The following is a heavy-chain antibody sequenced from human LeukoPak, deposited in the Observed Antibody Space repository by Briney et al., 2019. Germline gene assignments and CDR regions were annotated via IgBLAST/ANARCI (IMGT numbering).Heavy chain of an antibody. Sequence: GGSLRLSCAASGFTFSTYSMNWGRQAPGKGLEWVSYISVGSKTISYADSVKGRFTISRDDAKNSLYLQMNSLRDEDTAMYYCARDIDYWGQGTLVTVSS. J-gene: IGHJ4*02. CDR1: GFTFSTYS. CDR2: ISVGSKTI. V-gene: IGHV3-48*02. CDR3: ARDIDY.